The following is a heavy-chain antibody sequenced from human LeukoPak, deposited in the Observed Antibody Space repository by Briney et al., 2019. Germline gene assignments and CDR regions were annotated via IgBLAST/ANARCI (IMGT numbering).Heavy chain of an antibody. V-gene: IGHV5-51*01. CDR3: ARHSDVIGAI. D-gene: IGHD3-10*01. CDR1: GYTFTHQC. J-gene: IGHJ4*02. Sequence: GESLKISCKASGYTFTHQCIGWVRQMSGSGLEWMGIIYPRDSDTIYSPSFQGHVTISADTSINTAYLEWSSLEASDTAIYYCARHSDVIGAIRGQGTLVTVSS. CDR2: IYPRDSDT.